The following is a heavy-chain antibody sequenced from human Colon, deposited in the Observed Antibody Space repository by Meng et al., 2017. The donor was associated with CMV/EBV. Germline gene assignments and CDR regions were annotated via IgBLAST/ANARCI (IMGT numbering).Heavy chain of an antibody. CDR3: VGGEGPNKYFTL. CDR2: VVLVSGNT. Sequence: SVKVSCKASGFTFSTLQWVRQARGQRPEWIGWVVLVSGNTHFAQEFQGRVTISWDMSTSTSYMDFSTVRSDDTAVYYCVGGEGPNKYFTLWGQGTLVTVSS. CDR1: GFTFST. J-gene: IGHJ4*02. D-gene: IGHD2/OR15-2a*01. V-gene: IGHV1-58*01.